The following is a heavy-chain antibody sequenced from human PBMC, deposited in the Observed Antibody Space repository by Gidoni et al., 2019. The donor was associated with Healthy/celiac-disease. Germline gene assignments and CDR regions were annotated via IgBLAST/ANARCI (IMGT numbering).Heavy chain of an antibody. CDR1: GFSLSTSGVG. CDR3: AHSRGLRWAHYYYYYMDV. J-gene: IGHJ6*03. D-gene: IGHD4-17*01. V-gene: IGHV2-5*02. Sequence: QITLKESGPTLVKPTQTLTLTCTFSGFSLSTSGVGVGWIRQPPGKALEWLALIYWDDDKRYSPSLKSRLTITKDTSKNQVVLTMTNMDPVDTATYYCAHSRGLRWAHYYYYYMDVWGKGTTVTVSS. CDR2: IYWDDDK.